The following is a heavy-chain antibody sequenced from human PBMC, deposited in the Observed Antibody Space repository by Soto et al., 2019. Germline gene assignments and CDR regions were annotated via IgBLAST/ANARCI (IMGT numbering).Heavy chain of an antibody. V-gene: IGHV3-7*05. D-gene: IGHD5-18*01. J-gene: IGHJ4*02. CDR1: GFTFSSYW. CDR3: ARASEYSYGYDRGYYFDY. CDR2: IKQDGSEK. Sequence: GGSLRLSCAASGFTFSSYWMSWVRQAPGKGLEWVANIKQDGSEKYYVDSVKGRFTISRDNAKNSLYLQMNSLRAEDTAVYYCARASEYSYGYDRGYYFDYWGQGTLVTVSS.